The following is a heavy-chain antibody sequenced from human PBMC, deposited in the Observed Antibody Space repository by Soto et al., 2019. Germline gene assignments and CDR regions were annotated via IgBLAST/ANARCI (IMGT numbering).Heavy chain of an antibody. V-gene: IGHV4-30-4*01. D-gene: IGHD5-12*01. Sequence: QVQLRESGPGLVKPSQTLSLTCSVSGASVAGGSYYWSWVRQPPGKGLEWIGYIPSRGRPFYNPSLTSQGTSSADTSKNKLSLPLTSVTAADTAVYYCARDTYSGYDFGLWGQGTLVTVSS. CDR2: IPSRGRP. CDR3: ARDTYSGYDFGL. J-gene: IGHJ5*02. CDR1: GASVAGGSYY.